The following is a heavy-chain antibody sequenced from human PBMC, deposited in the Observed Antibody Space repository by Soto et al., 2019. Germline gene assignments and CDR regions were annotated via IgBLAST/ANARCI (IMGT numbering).Heavy chain of an antibody. Sequence: QVQLVQSGAEVKKPGASVKVSCKASGYTFTSYGISWVRQAPGQGLEWMGWISAYNGNTNYAQKLQVRGTMTTDTSTSTAYMALRSLRSDVTAFDYLASTPIAAAEYWGQGTLVTGSS. D-gene: IGHD6-13*01. J-gene: IGHJ4*02. CDR2: ISAYNGNT. V-gene: IGHV1-18*01. CDR3: ASTPIAAAEY. CDR1: GYTFTSYG.